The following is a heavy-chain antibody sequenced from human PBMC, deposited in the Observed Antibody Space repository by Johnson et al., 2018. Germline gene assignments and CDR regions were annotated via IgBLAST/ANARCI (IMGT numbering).Heavy chain of an antibody. CDR3: AKDREYDSSIYYCEYFQH. CDR2: VSYDGSKK. D-gene: IGHD3-22*01. CDR1: GFIFSSYG. V-gene: IGHV3-30*18. J-gene: IGHJ1*01. Sequence: QVQLVQSGGGVVQPGRSLKLSCAASGFIFSSYGIHWVRQAPGKGLEWVAGVSYDGSKKHCADSVKGRFSISRDNSKKTLYLQMNSLRTEDTAVYYCAKDREYDSSIYYCEYFQHWGQGTLVTVSS.